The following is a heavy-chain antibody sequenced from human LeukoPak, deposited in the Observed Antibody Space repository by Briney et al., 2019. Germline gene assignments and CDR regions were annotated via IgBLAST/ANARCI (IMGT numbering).Heavy chain of an antibody. D-gene: IGHD5-24*01. CDR1: GGSISSYY. V-gene: IGHV4-59*01. CDR3: ARGEMTTIEDAFDV. J-gene: IGHJ3*01. CDR2: IYYSGST. Sequence: PSETLSLTCTVSGGSISSYYWSWIRQPPGKGLEWIGYIYYSGSTNYNPSLKSRVTISVDTSKNQFSLKLSSVTAADTAVYYCARGEMTTIEDAFDVWGQGTMVTVSS.